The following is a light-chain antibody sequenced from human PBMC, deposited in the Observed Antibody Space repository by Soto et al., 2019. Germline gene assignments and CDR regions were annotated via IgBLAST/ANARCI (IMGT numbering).Light chain of an antibody. CDR3: GSYAGSNTWV. CDR2: DVN. V-gene: IGLV2-11*01. J-gene: IGLJ3*02. Sequence: HSVLTQPRSVSGSPGQSVTISCTGTSSDVGGYNYVSWYQQHPGKAPKLMIYDVNKRPSGVPDRFSGSKSGNTASLTISGLQAEDEADYCCGSYAGSNTWVFGGGTKLTVL. CDR1: SSDVGGYNY.